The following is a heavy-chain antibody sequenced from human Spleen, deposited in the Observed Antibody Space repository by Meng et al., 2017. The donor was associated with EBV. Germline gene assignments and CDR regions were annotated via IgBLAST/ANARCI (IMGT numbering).Heavy chain of an antibody. CDR3: ARGGLVCSGGNCHTFYFEY. CDR1: GGSFRGYY. Sequence: QVQLPQWGAGLLKPSETLSLTCAVYGGSFRGYYWTWIRQSPGKGLEWIGEINRSGSFSYNPSLKTRITISVDTSKNQFSLRLNSVTAADTAVYYCARGGLVCSGGNCHTFYFEYWDQGTLVTVSS. J-gene: IGHJ4*02. V-gene: IGHV4-34*01. D-gene: IGHD2-15*01. CDR2: INRSGSF.